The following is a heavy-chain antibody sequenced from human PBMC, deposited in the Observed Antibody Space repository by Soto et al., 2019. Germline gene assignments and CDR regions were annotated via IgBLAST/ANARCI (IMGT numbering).Heavy chain of an antibody. D-gene: IGHD2-15*01. J-gene: IGHJ1*01. CDR1: GFTFSSYA. Sequence: GGSLRLSCAASGFTFSSYAMSWVRQAPGKGLEWVSIISGSGGGTYYAESVRGRFTVSRDNSKNTLYLQMDSLRAEDTAVYYCAKDILEGYCSSSSCVVWGQGTLVTVSS. CDR2: ISGSGGGT. V-gene: IGHV3-23*01. CDR3: AKDILEGYCSSSSCVV.